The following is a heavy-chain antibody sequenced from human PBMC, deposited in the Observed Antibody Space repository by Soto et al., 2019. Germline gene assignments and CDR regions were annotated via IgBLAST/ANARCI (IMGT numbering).Heavy chain of an antibody. CDR2: NYYSGVT. D-gene: IGHD3-10*01. Sequence: WTWIRQHPGKGLEWIGYNYYSGVTYYNPSLKSRVTISVDTSKNQVSLKLSSVTAADTAMYYCARDLRGRGSGRFDPWGQGTLVTVSS. CDR3: ARDLRGRGSGRFDP. J-gene: IGHJ5*02. V-gene: IGHV4-31*02.